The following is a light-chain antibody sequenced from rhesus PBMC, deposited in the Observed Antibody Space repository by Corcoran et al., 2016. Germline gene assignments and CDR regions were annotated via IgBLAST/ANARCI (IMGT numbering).Light chain of an antibody. CDR3: QQYSNWPLT. J-gene: IGKJ3*01. Sequence: EIVMTQSPATLSLSPGERATLSCRASQSVSNYVAWYQQKPEQAPRLLIHGASSRATGIHDRFSGSGSGTDVTLTISSLEPEDFAVYYCQQYSNWPLTFGPGTKLDI. CDR2: GAS. CDR1: QSVSNY. V-gene: IGKV3S9*01.